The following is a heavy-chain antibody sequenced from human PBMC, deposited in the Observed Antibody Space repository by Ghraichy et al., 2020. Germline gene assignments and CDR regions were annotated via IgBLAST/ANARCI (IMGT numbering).Heavy chain of an antibody. D-gene: IGHD3-22*01. CDR3: ARVNYYDSSGYYRWVGHFDY. J-gene: IGHJ4*02. Sequence: SVKVSCKASGGTFSSYAISWVRQAPGQGLEWMGGIIPIFGTANYAQKFQGRVTITADESTSTAYMELSSLRSEDTAVYYCARVNYYDSSGYYRWVGHFDYWGQGTLVTVSS. CDR1: GGTFSSYA. CDR2: IIPIFGTA. V-gene: IGHV1-69*13.